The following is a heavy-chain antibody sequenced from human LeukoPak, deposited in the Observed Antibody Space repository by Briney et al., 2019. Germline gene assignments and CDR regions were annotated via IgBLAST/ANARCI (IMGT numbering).Heavy chain of an antibody. D-gene: IGHD6-13*01. CDR3: VKWVAAAAGAANAYWYFDL. CDR1: GFTFSSYA. Sequence: GGSLRLSCAASGFTFSSYAMSWVRQAPGKGLEWVSGISGSGGSTYYADSVKGRFTISRDTSKNTLYLQMSSLRAEDTAVYYCVKWVAAAAGAANAYWYFDLWGRGTLVTVSS. J-gene: IGHJ2*01. CDR2: ISGSGGST. V-gene: IGHV3-23*01.